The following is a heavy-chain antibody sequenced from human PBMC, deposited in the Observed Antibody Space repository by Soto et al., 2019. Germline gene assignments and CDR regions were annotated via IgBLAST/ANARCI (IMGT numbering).Heavy chain of an antibody. J-gene: IGHJ4*02. D-gene: IGHD6-19*01. Sequence: QGQLVESGGGVVQPGRSLTVSCAASGFNFNTYTIHWVRQAPVKGLEWVAVISYGSTYKYYADSVKGRFAISRDDAKNTLSLQMNTLTVGDTAVYYCARARRSGWHYLDLWGQGPLVTVSS. CDR3: ARARRSGWHYLDL. V-gene: IGHV3-30*09. CDR1: GFNFNTYT. CDR2: ISYGSTYK.